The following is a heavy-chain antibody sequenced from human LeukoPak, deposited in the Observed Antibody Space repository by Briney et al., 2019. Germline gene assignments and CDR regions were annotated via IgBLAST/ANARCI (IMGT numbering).Heavy chain of an antibody. J-gene: IGHJ4*02. V-gene: IGHV4-31*03. CDR1: GGSISSGGYY. CDR3: ARVRLRSDYFDY. D-gene: IGHD5-12*01. Sequence: ASETLSLTCTVSGGSISSGGYYWSWIRQHPGKGLEWIGYIYYSGSTYYNPSLKSRVTISVDTSKNQFSLKLSSVTAANTAVYYCARVRLRSDYFDYWGQGTLVTVSS. CDR2: IYYSGST.